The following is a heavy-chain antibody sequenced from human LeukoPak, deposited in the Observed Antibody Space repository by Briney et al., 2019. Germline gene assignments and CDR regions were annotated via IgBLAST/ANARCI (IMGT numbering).Heavy chain of an antibody. D-gene: IGHD1-20*01. J-gene: IGHJ4*02. CDR2: FDPEDGET. V-gene: IGHV1-24*01. CDR1: GYTLTELS. CDR3: ATDNPITGTTPWDY. Sequence: ASVKVSCKVSGYTLTELSMHWVRQAPGKGLEWMGGFDPEDGETIYAQKFQGRVTMTEDTSTDTAYMELSSLRSEDTAVYYCATDNPITGTTPWDYWGQGTLVTVSS.